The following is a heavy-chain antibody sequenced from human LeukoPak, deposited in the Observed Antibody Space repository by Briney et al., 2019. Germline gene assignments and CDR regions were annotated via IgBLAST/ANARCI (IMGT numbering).Heavy chain of an antibody. Sequence: ASVSVSYRSSGYTFTMYYLHWVRQARGQGRDGMGMINPRSGNRTYAQKFQGRVTVNRDTATRRVYMEMRRLRYEDTDVYYCARALASMVTNGFDIWGQGTMITVSS. J-gene: IGHJ3*02. CDR3: ARALASMVTNGFDI. CDR1: GYTFTMYY. D-gene: IGHD5-18*01. CDR2: INPRSGNR. V-gene: IGHV1-46*01.